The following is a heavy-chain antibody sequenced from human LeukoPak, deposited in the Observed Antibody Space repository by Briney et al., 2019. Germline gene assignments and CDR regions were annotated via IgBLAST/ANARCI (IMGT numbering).Heavy chain of an antibody. V-gene: IGHV4-39*01. CDR3: ARWYSSGWYFDY. Sequence: SETLSLTCTVSGGSISSSSYSWGWLRQPPGKGLEWIGSIYYSGSTYYNPSLKSRVTISVDTSKNQFSLKLSSVTAADTAVYYCARWYSSGWYFDYWGQGTLVTVSS. D-gene: IGHD6-19*01. CDR1: GGSISSSSYS. J-gene: IGHJ4*02. CDR2: IYYSGST.